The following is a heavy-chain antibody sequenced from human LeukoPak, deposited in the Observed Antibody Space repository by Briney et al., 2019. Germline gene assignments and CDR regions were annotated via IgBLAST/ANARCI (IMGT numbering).Heavy chain of an antibody. V-gene: IGHV4-59*12. D-gene: IGHD6-13*01. CDR3: ARASRSSSSGYWGYMDV. CDR1: GGSISSYY. J-gene: IGHJ6*03. Sequence: PSETLSLTCTVSGGSISSYYWSWIRQPPGKGLEWIGYIYYSGSTNYNPSLKSRVTISVDTSKNQFSLKLSSVTAADTAVYYCARASRSSSSGYWGYMDVWGKGTTVTVSS. CDR2: IYYSGST.